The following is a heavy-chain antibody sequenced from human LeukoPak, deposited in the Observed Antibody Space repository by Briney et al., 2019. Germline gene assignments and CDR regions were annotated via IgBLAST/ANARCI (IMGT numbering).Heavy chain of an antibody. CDR1: GFTFSSYA. D-gene: IGHD3-9*01. CDR2: ISGSGGST. V-gene: IGHV3-23*01. Sequence: PGGSLRLSCAASGFTFSSYAMSWVRQAPGKGLEWVSAISGSGGSTYYADSVKGRFTISRDNSKNTLYLQMNSLRAEDTAVYYCAKEALLRYFDWLCPFDYWGQGTLVTVSS. CDR3: AKEALLRYFDWLCPFDY. J-gene: IGHJ4*02.